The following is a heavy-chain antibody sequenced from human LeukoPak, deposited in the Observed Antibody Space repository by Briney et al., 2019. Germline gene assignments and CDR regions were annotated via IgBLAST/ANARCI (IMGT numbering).Heavy chain of an antibody. D-gene: IGHD4-17*01. Sequence: GGSLRLSCAASGFTFDDHGMSWVRQAPGKGLEWVSGINWNGGSTGYADSVKGRFTISRDNAKNSLYLQMNSLRAEDTALYYCARRTRLNSNYGDFEDVWGKGTTVTVSS. J-gene: IGHJ6*04. CDR1: GFTFDDHG. V-gene: IGHV3-20*04. CDR2: INWNGGST. CDR3: ARRTRLNSNYGDFEDV.